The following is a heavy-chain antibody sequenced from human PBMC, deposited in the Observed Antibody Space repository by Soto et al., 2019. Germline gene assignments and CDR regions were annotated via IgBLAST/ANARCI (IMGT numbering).Heavy chain of an antibody. CDR2: ISGNSGSI. D-gene: IGHD2-15*01. J-gene: IGHJ4*02. CDR3: AKVPIPVCCSPYFFDY. CDR1: GCTFVDYG. V-gene: IGHV3-9*01. Sequence: GRRKRLPCAACGCTFVDYGRHRVRKDQGMRLEWVSGISGNSGSIGYADSVKGRFTISRDNAKNSLYLQMNSLRAEDTALYFCAKVPIPVCCSPYFFDYWGQGTLVTVFS.